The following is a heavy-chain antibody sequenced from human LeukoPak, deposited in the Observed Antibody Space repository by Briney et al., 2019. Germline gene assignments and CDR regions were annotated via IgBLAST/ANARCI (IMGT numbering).Heavy chain of an antibody. Sequence: GGSLRLSCAASGFTFDDYAMHWVRQAPGKGLEWVSGISWNSGSIGYADSVKGRFTISRDNSKNTLYLQMNSLRAEDTAVYYCAKVQTGRGSYSRYYQYGMDVWGQGTTVTVSS. V-gene: IGHV3-9*01. CDR2: ISWNSGSI. D-gene: IGHD1-26*01. J-gene: IGHJ6*02. CDR3: AKVQTGRGSYSRYYQYGMDV. CDR1: GFTFDDYA.